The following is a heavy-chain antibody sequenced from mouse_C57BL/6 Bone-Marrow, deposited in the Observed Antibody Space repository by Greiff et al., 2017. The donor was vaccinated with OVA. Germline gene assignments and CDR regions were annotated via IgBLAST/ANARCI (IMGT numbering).Heavy chain of an antibody. CDR3: ARSGSSYWYFDV. CDR1: GYAFSSSW. D-gene: IGHD1-1*01. V-gene: IGHV1-82*01. J-gene: IGHJ1*03. CDR2: IYPGDGDT. Sequence: VKLQQSGPELVKPGASVKISCKASGYAFSSSWMNWVKKRPGKGLEWIGRIYPGDGDTNYNGKFKGKATLTADKSSSTAYMQLSSLTSEDSAVYFCARSGSSYWYFDVWGTGTTVTVSS.